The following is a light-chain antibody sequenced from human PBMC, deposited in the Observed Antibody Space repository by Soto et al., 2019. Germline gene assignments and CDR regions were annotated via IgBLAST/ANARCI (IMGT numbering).Light chain of an antibody. CDR2: GAS. Sequence: EIVMTQSPATLSVSPGEGATLSCRASQSVSHNLAWYQQKPGQAPRLLIYGASTRATGIPTRFSGSGSGTEFTLTLSSLQSEDFAFYYCEQYNSWPPLYTFGQGTKLQIK. V-gene: IGKV3-15*01. CDR3: EQYNSWPPLYT. J-gene: IGKJ2*01. CDR1: QSVSHN.